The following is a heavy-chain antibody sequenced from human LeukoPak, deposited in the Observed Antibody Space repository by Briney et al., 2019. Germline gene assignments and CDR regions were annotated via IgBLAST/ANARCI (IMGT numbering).Heavy chain of an antibody. V-gene: IGHV1-69*13. J-gene: IGHJ6*02. CDR3: ARTRSVVTPDDYYYYGMDV. Sequence: ASVKVSCKASGGTFSSYGISWVRQAPGQGLEWMGGIIPIFGTANYAQKFQGRVTITADESTSTAYMELSSLRSEDTAVYYCARTRSVVTPDDYYYYGMDVWGQGTTVTVSS. D-gene: IGHD4-23*01. CDR2: IIPIFGTA. CDR1: GGTFSSYG.